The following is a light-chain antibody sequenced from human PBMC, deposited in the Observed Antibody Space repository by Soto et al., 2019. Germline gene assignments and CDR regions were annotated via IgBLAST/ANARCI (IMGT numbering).Light chain of an antibody. Sequence: QSVLTQPPSASGTPGQRVTISCSGSSSNIGSNTVNWYQQLPGTAPKLLICTNNQRPSGVPDRFSGSKSGTSASLAISGLQSEDEADYYCAACDDSLNGVVFGGGTKVTVL. CDR3: AACDDSLNGVV. CDR1: SSNIGSNT. J-gene: IGLJ2*01. V-gene: IGLV1-44*01. CDR2: TNN.